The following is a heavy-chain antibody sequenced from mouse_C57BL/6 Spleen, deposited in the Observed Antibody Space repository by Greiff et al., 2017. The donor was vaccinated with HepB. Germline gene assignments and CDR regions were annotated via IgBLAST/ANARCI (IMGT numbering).Heavy chain of an antibody. J-gene: IGHJ2*01. V-gene: IGHV2-2*01. CDR2: IWSGGST. Sequence: QVHVKQSGPGLVQPSQSLSITCTVSGFSLTSYGVHWVRQSPGKGLEWLGVIWSGGSTDDNAAFISRLSISKDNSKSQVFFKMNSLQADDTAIYYCARNGAAQAFDYWGQGTTLTVSS. CDR1: GFSLTSYG. CDR3: ARNGAAQAFDY. D-gene: IGHD3-2*02.